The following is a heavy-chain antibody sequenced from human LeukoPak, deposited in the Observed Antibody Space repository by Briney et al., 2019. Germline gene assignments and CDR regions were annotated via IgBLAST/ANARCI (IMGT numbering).Heavy chain of an antibody. CDR3: ARRGGSSFLYDAFDI. J-gene: IGHJ3*02. CDR1: GYSFTSYW. V-gene: IGHV5-51*07. Sequence: GESLKISCKGSGYSFTSYWIGWVHQLPGKGLEWMGIIYPGDSDTRYSPSFQGQVTISADKSISTAYLQWSSLKASDTAMYYCARRGGSSFLYDAFDIWGQGTMVTVSS. CDR2: IYPGDSDT. D-gene: IGHD6-6*01.